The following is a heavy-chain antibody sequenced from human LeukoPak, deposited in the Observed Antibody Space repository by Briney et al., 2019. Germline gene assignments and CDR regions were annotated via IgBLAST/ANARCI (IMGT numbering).Heavy chain of an antibody. V-gene: IGHV3-23*01. J-gene: IGHJ3*01. CDR3: AKDRGYCSGGSYYTYDAFDF. D-gene: IGHD2-15*01. CDR2: ISGSGNT. CDR1: GFDFSRYL. Sequence: GGSLRLSCAASGFDFSRYLTSWIRQAPRKGLESVSTISGSGNTYCADSVKGRFTISRDNSRNTLYLQMNSLRAEDTAVYYCAKDRGYCSGGSYYTYDAFDFWGQGTMVTVSS.